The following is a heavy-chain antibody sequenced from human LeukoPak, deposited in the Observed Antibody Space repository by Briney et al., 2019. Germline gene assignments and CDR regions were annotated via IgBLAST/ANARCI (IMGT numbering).Heavy chain of an antibody. CDR3: AGELSYRYYYYYMDV. CDR1: GGSISSSNW. Sequence: PSGTLSLTCAVSGGSISSSNWWSWVRQPPGKGLEWIGSIYYSGSTYYNPSLKSRVTISVDTSKNQFSLKLSSVTAADTAVYYCAGELSYRYYYYYMDVWGKGTTVTVSS. V-gene: IGHV4-4*02. J-gene: IGHJ6*03. CDR2: IYYSGST. D-gene: IGHD3-16*02.